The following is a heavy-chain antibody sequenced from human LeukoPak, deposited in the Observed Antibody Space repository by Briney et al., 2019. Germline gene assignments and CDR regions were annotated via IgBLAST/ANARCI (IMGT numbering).Heavy chain of an antibody. D-gene: IGHD3-3*01. CDR1: GYTFTSYY. J-gene: IGHJ5*02. CDR2: ILALSGTT. V-gene: IGHV1-69*05. CDR3: ARLSDYDFWSGYLNWFDP. Sequence: GASVKVSCKASGYTFTSYYMHWVRQAPGQGLEWMGGILALSGTTHYAQKFQGRVTITTDESTSTAYMELSRLRSEDTAVYYCARLSDYDFWSGYLNWFDPWGQGTLVTVSS.